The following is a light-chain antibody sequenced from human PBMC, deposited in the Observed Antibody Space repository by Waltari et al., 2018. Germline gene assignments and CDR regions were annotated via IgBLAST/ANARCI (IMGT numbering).Light chain of an antibody. CDR3: QSYGSDWV. CDR1: TPNFGPGFP. CDR2: GNN. Sequence: HSLLPHPPPVPGPPGRGVPTPSTGSTPNFGPGFPLHWSQQLPGTAPKRLIYGNNNRPSGVPDRFSGSKSGTSASLAITGLQAEDEADYYCQSYGSDWVFGGGTKLTVL. J-gene: IGLJ3*02. V-gene: IGLV1-40*01.